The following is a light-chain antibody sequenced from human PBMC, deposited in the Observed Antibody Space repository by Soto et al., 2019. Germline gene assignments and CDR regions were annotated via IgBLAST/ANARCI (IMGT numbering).Light chain of an antibody. CDR2: NDN. V-gene: IGLV1-40*01. J-gene: IGLJ1*01. CDR3: QSSASSVTTFV. Sequence: QSVLTQPPSVSGAPGQRVAISCTGSSSNIGAEYDVHWYQQLPRTAPKLLIYNDNNRPSGVPDRFSGSKSGNSASLATTGLHHADEAAYYCQSSASSVTTFVFGTGTKVTVL. CDR1: SSNIGAEYD.